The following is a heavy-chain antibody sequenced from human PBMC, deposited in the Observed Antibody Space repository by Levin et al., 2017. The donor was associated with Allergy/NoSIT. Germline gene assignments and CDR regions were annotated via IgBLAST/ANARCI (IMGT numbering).Heavy chain of an antibody. J-gene: IGHJ4*02. CDR1: GYTFTGYY. CDR2: INPNSGGT. Sequence: ASVKVSCKASGYTFTGYYMHWVRQAPGQGLEWMGRINPNSGGTNYAQKFQGRVTMTRDTSISTAYMELSRLRSDDTAVYYCARDLATVDEYDYWGQGTLVTVSS. V-gene: IGHV1-2*06. CDR3: ARDLATVDEYDY. D-gene: IGHD4-23*01.